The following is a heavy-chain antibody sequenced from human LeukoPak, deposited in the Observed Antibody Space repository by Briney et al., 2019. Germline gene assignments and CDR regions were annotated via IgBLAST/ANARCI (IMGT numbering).Heavy chain of an antibody. CDR3: ARDPGIAAAGNSFDP. CDR2: INPNSGVT. J-gene: IGHJ5*02. CDR1: GYTFTSYY. Sequence: ASVKVSCKASGYTFTSYYMHWVRQAPGQGLEWMGRINPNSGVTKYAERFQGRVTMTRDTSISTAYMELSRLRSDDAAVYYCARDPGIAAAGNSFDPWGQGTLVTVSS. D-gene: IGHD6-13*01. V-gene: IGHV1-2*06.